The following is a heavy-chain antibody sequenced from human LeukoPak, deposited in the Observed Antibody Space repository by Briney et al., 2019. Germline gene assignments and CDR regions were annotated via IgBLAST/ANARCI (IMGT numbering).Heavy chain of an antibody. CDR2: ISGSGGST. Sequence: GGSLRLSCAASGFTFSTYAMSWVRQAPGKGLEWVSAISGSGGSTSYADSVKGRFTISRANSKSTLYLQMNSLRAEDTAVYYCARDRVQWLVRMDYYYGMDVWGQGTTVTVSS. CDR3: ARDRVQWLVRMDYYYGMDV. J-gene: IGHJ6*02. D-gene: IGHD6-19*01. V-gene: IGHV3-23*01. CDR1: GFTFSTYA.